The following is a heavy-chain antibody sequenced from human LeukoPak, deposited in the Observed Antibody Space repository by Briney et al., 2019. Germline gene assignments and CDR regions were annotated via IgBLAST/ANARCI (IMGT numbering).Heavy chain of an antibody. D-gene: IGHD5-18*01. V-gene: IGHV4-59*01. CDR1: GGSISSYY. CDR2: IFYSGST. CDR3: PRTTEGGYIGYFYYYYVDV. J-gene: IGHJ6*03. Sequence: PSETLSLTCTVSGGSISSYYWSWVRHPPGKGREWMGYIFYSGSTTYNTSLKRRVTISVATPKNQFPFSRRSVAAAATAVSYVPRTTEGGYIGYFYYYYVDVWGKGATVTISS.